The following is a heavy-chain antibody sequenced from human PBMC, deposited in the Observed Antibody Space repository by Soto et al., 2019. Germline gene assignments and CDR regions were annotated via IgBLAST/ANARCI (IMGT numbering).Heavy chain of an antibody. CDR3: ARDLSGYCSGGSCYSGEGFDY. Sequence: ASVKVSCKASGYTFTSYAMHWVRQAPGQRREWMGWINAGNGNTKYSQKFQGRVTITRDTSASTAYMELSSLRSEDTAVYYCARDLSGYCSGGSCYSGEGFDYWGQGXLVTVSS. J-gene: IGHJ4*02. D-gene: IGHD2-15*01. CDR1: GYTFTSYA. CDR2: INAGNGNT. V-gene: IGHV1-3*01.